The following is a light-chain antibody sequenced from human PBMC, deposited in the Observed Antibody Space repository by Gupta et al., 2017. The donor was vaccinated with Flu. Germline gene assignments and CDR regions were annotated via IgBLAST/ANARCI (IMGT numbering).Light chain of an antibody. V-gene: IGKV3-20*01. CDR1: QSVSNNY. CDR2: GAS. Sequence: ENVLTQYPGTLSLSPGERVTLSCRASQSVSNNYLAWYQQKLGQPPRLLIYGASNRATGIPDRFSGSGSGTDFTLTISRLEPEDFVVYYCQQFGSSPYTFGQGSKLEIK. CDR3: QQFGSSPYT. J-gene: IGKJ2*01.